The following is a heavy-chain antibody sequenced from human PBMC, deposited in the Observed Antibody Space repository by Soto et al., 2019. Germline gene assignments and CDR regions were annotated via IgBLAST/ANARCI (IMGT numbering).Heavy chain of an antibody. CDR1: GFTFSSYA. V-gene: IGHV3-23*01. J-gene: IGHJ4*02. Sequence: EVQLLESGGGLVQPGGSLRLSCVASGFTFSSYAMSWVRQAPGKGLEWVSVVTSNGGAGTYYADSVMGRFTISRDNSKNTLYLQRNNQRAEDTAVYYCARTVVKYFPDYWGQGTLVTVSS. D-gene: IGHD2-21*01. CDR3: ARTVVKYFPDY. CDR2: VTSNGGAGT.